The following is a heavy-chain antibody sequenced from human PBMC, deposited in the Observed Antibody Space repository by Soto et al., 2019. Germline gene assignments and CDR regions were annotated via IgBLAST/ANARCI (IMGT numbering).Heavy chain of an antibody. CDR2: IYYSGST. D-gene: IGHD4-17*01. Sequence: SETLSLTCTVSGGSISSYYWSWIRQPPGKGLEWIGYIYYSGSTNYNPSLKSRVTISVDTSKNQFSLKLSSVTAAETAVYYCARAYGFDYWGQGTLVTVSS. V-gene: IGHV4-59*01. CDR1: GGSISSYY. CDR3: ARAYGFDY. J-gene: IGHJ4*02.